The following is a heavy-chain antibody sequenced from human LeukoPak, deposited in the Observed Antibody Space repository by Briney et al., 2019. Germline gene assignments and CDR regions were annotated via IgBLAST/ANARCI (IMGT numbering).Heavy chain of an antibody. CDR3: AKASTFSGSPVDY. Sequence: GGSLRLSCAASGFTFSSYATSWVRQAPGKGLEWFSAISGSGGSTYYADSVEGRFTISRDNSKNTLSLQMNSLRVDDTAVYYCAKASTFSGSPVDYWGQGTLVTVSS. CDR2: ISGSGGST. V-gene: IGHV3-23*01. D-gene: IGHD1-26*01. J-gene: IGHJ4*02. CDR1: GFTFSSYA.